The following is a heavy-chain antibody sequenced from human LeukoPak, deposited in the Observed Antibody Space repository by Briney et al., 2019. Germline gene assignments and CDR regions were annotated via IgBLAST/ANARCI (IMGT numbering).Heavy chain of an antibody. Sequence: PGGSLRLSCAASGFTFSNYWMSWVRQAPEKGLEWVANVKEDGRVKQYMDSMKGRFTISRDNAKNSLYLQMNSLRVEDTAVYYRARDRDDGGFEYWGQGTLVTVSS. CDR2: VKEDGRVK. V-gene: IGHV3-7*01. J-gene: IGHJ4*02. CDR3: ARDRDDGGFEY. D-gene: IGHD4-23*01. CDR1: GFTFSNYW.